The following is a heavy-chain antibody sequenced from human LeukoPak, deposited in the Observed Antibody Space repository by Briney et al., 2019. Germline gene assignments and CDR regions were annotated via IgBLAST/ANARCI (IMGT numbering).Heavy chain of an antibody. Sequence: SETLSLTCAVYGGSFSGYYWSWIRQPPGKRLEWIGEINHSGSTNYNPSLKSRVTISVDTSKNQFSLKLSSVTAADTAVYYCAGTLLDYGGKSGAFDYWGQGTLVTVSS. CDR2: INHSGST. CDR3: AGTLLDYGGKSGAFDY. CDR1: GGSFSGYY. J-gene: IGHJ4*02. D-gene: IGHD4-23*01. V-gene: IGHV4-34*01.